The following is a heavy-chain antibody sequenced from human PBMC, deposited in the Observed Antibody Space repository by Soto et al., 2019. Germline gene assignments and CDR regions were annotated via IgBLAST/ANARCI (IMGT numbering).Heavy chain of an antibody. J-gene: IGHJ6*02. CDR2: MNPNSGNT. V-gene: IGHV1-8*01. CDR1: GYTFTSYD. D-gene: IGHD6-6*01. Sequence: QVQLVQSGAEVKKPGASVKVSCKASGYTFTSYDINWVRQATGQGLEWMGWMNPNSGNTGYAQKFQGRVTMTRNTSMSTAYMELSSLRSEDTAVYYCARDRTYSSSSFYYYYGMDVWGQGTTGTVSS. CDR3: ARDRTYSSSSFYYYYGMDV.